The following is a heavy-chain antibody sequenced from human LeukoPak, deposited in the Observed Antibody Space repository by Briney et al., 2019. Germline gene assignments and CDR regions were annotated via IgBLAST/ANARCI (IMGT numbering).Heavy chain of an antibody. CDR3: ARDYYRSGSYAVDF. CDR2: ISSASITI. CDR1: GFTFDKYS. J-gene: IGHJ4*02. D-gene: IGHD3-10*01. Sequence: GGSLRLSCAASGFTFDKYSMNWVRQALGKGLEWVSHISSASITIYYADSVKGRFTISRDNAKSSLYLHMTSLRAEDTALYYCARDYYRSGSYAVDFWGQGTLVTVSS. V-gene: IGHV3-48*01.